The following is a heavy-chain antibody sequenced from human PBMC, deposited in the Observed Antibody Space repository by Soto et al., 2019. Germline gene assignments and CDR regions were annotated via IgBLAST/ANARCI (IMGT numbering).Heavy chain of an antibody. D-gene: IGHD4-4*01. Sequence: GGSRRLSCAASGFTFISYEMNWVRQAPGKGLEWVSYINSDGATIYYADSVKGRFTVSRDNAENSLYLQMNSLRAQDTAVYYCATVKRATGTTHPYRGYWGQGTLVTVSS. CDR1: GFTFISYE. CDR2: INSDGATI. V-gene: IGHV3-48*03. J-gene: IGHJ4*02. CDR3: ATVKRATGTTHPYRGY.